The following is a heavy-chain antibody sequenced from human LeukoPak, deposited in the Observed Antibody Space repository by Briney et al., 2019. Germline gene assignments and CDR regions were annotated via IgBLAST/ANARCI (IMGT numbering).Heavy chain of an antibody. J-gene: IGHJ6*02. CDR1: GFTFSSYS. Sequence: GGSLRLSCAASGFTFSSYSMNWVRQAPGKGLEWVSSISSSSSYIYYADSVKGRFTISRDNAKNSLYLQMNSLRAEDTALYYCAKGGYCSGGSCPPLYYGMDVWGQGTTVTVSS. CDR2: ISSSSSYI. D-gene: IGHD2-15*01. CDR3: AKGGYCSGGSCPPLYYGMDV. V-gene: IGHV3-21*04.